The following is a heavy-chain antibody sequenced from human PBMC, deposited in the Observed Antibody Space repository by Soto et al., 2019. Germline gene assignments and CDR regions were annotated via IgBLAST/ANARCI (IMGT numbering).Heavy chain of an antibody. CDR1: GYTFTSYG. CDR3: ARKGSIAVDPTYYYYYGMDV. D-gene: IGHD6-19*01. V-gene: IGHV1-18*04. Sequence: ASVKVSCKASGYTFTSYGISWVRQAPGQVLEWMGWISAYNGNTNYAQKLQGRVTMTTDTSTSTAYMELRSLRSDDTAVYYCARKGSIAVDPTYYYYYGMDVWGQGTTVTVSS. J-gene: IGHJ6*02. CDR2: ISAYNGNT.